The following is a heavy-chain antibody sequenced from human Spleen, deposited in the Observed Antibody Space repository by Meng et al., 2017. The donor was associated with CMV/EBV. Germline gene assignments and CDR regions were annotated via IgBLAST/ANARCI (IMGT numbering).Heavy chain of an antibody. D-gene: IGHD2-21*02. CDR3: ARIERRRILKYCGSDCSTTDY. Sequence: QVQLQESGPGLVKPSGTLSLTCAVSGGSISSSNLWNWVRPVPGKGLEWIGEIYQSGSTNYNPSLKSRVTISVDKFKNQFSLKLGSVTAADTAVYYCARIERRRILKYCGSDCSTTDYWGQGTLVTFSS. CDR1: GGSISSSNL. J-gene: IGHJ4*02. V-gene: IGHV4-4*02. CDR2: IYQSGST.